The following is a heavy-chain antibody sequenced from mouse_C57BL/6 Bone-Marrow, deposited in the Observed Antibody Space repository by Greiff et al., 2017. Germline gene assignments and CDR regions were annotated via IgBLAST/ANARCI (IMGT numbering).Heavy chain of an antibody. J-gene: IGHJ3*01. CDR2: IWSGGST. CDR1: GFSLTSYG. CDR3: ARSSLYGRFAY. V-gene: IGHV2-4*01. Sequence: VQLQESGPGLVQPSQSLSITCTASGFSLTSYGVHWVRQPPGKGLEWLGVIWSGGSTDYNAAFISRLSISKDNSKSQVFFKMNSLQADDTAIYYCARSSLYGRFAYWGQGTLVTVSA. D-gene: IGHD1-1*01.